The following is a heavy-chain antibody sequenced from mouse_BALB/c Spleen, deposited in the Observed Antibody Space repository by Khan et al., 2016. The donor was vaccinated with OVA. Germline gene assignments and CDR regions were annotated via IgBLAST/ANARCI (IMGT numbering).Heavy chain of an antibody. D-gene: IGHD1-1*01. CDR1: GYTFTSYW. V-gene: IGHV1S81*02. J-gene: IGHJ2*01. Sequence: QVQLQQPGAELVKAGASVKMSCKASGYTFTSYWMHWVKQRPGQGLEWFAETNPTNGRTYYNEKFKSKATLTADKSSSTAYMLLSGPTFEDSAVYYCASIKKIVATCFGYWGPGTTLTVSS. CDR2: TNPTNGRT. CDR3: ASIKKIVATCFGY.